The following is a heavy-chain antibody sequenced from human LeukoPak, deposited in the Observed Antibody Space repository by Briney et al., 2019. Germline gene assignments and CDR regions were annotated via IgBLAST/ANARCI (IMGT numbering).Heavy chain of an antibody. CDR2: AYYTGTT. Sequence: PSETLSLTCNVSGGSISSGSYFWGWIRQPPGKGLEWLGNAYYTGTTFYNPSLKSRVTISVDTSKNQFSLNLSSETAADTAVYFCARDEGSSYPFDYWGQGTLVTISS. V-gene: IGHV4-39*07. D-gene: IGHD2-2*01. CDR1: GGSISSGSYF. CDR3: ARDEGSSYPFDY. J-gene: IGHJ4*02.